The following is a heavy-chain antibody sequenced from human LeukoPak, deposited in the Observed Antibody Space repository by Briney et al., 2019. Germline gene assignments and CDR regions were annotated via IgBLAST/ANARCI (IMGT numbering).Heavy chain of an antibody. D-gene: IGHD2-2*01. Sequence: GGSLRLSCAASGFTFSSYWMSWVRQAPGKGPEWVGRTRNKANSYTTEYAASVKGRFTISRDDSKNSLYLQMNSLKTEDTAVYYCARGCSSTSCYVDYWGQGTLVTVSS. J-gene: IGHJ4*02. CDR1: GFTFSSYW. V-gene: IGHV3-72*01. CDR2: TRNKANSYTT. CDR3: ARGCSSTSCYVDY.